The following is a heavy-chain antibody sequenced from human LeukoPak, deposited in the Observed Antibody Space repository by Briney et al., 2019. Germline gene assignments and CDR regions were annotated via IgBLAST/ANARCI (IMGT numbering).Heavy chain of an antibody. V-gene: IGHV1-18*01. CDR1: GYTFTSYG. J-gene: IGHJ4*02. Sequence: ASVKVSCKASGYTFTSYGISWVRQAPGQGLEWMGWISAYNGNTNYAQKFQGRVTMTRDTSITTAYMELSSLRSDDTAVYYCATKGGYFDSWGQGTLVTVSS. CDR3: ATKGGYFDS. D-gene: IGHD3-16*01. CDR2: ISAYNGNT.